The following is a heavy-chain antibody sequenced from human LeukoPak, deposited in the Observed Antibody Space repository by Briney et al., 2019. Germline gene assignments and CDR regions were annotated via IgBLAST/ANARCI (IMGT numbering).Heavy chain of an antibody. CDR2: ISYTGTYI. CDR3: TRDSGTYRPIDY. Sequence: GGSLRLSCSASSFNFKTYNINWVRQTPGKGLEWVSSISYTGTYICYSDSVRGRFTISRDNAESSVYLELNSLRVDDTAIYYCTRDSGTYRPIDYWGQGTLVTVSS. CDR1: SFNFKTYN. V-gene: IGHV3-21*01. J-gene: IGHJ4*02. D-gene: IGHD3-16*02.